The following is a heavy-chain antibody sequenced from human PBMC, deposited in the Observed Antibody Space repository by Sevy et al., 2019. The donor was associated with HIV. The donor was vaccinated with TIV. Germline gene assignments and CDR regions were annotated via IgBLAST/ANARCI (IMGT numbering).Heavy chain of an antibody. D-gene: IGHD3-22*01. CDR3: AKVLNPALESMMEVTVRSLKGFDV. CDR2: ISGFGNT. J-gene: IGHJ3*01. Sequence: GGSLRLSCAASGFTFNTHVMNWVRQAPGKGLEWVSSISGFGNTYYADSVRGRFTSSRDKANNTLYLQMNSLRADETAVYYCAKVLNPALESMMEVTVRSLKGFDVWGQGTMVTVSS. V-gene: IGHV3-23*01. CDR1: GFTFNTHV.